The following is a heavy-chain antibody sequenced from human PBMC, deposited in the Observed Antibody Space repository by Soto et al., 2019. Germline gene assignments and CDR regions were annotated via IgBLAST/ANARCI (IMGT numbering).Heavy chain of an antibody. CDR3: ARQPNPGGFDY. V-gene: IGHV4-34*01. D-gene: IGHD3-10*01. CDR1: GASFSGCY. Sequence: AETLYPTYAVYGASFSGCYWSWIRQPPGKGLEWIGEINHSGSTNYNPSLKSRVTISVDTSKNQFSLKLSSVIAADTAVYYCARQPNPGGFDYWGQGTLVTVSS. CDR2: INHSGST. J-gene: IGHJ4*02.